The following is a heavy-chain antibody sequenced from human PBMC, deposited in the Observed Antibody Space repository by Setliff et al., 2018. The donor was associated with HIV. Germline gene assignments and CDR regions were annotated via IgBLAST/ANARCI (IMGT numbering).Heavy chain of an antibody. D-gene: IGHD2-15*01. CDR1: GFTFSRYG. V-gene: IGHV3-23*01. CDR2: ISDSDNST. J-gene: IGHJ4*02. CDR3: AKDLGVATPRGVHY. Sequence: GGSLRLSCAASGFTFSRYGMNWVRQAPGKGLEWVSTISDSDNSTYYADSVMGRFTISGDNSKNTLYLQMNSLRAEDTAFYYCAKDLGVATPRGVHYWGQGTLVTVSS.